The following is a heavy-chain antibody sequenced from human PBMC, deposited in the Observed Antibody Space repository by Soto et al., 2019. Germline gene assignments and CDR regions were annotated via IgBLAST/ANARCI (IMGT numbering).Heavy chain of an antibody. J-gene: IGHJ3*02. CDR1: GGTFSSYT. D-gene: IGHD6-13*01. CDR3: ARVRPYAAAAPRPAFEI. V-gene: IGHV1-69*12. Sequence: QVQLVQSGAEVKKPGSSVKVSCKASGGTFSSYTISWVRQAPGQGLEWMGGIIPIFGTANYAPKFQGRVTLPADASTSTASIALSSLRSADTAVYYCARVRPYAAAAPRPAFEIWGQGTMVTVSS. CDR2: IIPIFGTA.